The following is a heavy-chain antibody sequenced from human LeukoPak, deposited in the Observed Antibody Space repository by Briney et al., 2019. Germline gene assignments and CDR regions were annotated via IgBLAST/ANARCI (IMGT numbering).Heavy chain of an antibody. V-gene: IGHV4-34*01. CDR2: INHSGST. CDR3: ARGPTVTTGYYYYYMDV. J-gene: IGHJ6*03. Sequence: PSETLSLTCAVYGGSFSGYYWSWIRQPPGKGLEWIGEINHSGSTNYNPSLKSRVTISVDTSKNQFSLKLSSVTAADTAVYYCARGPTVTTGYYYYYMDVWGKGTTVTISS. CDR1: GGSFSGYY. D-gene: IGHD4-17*01.